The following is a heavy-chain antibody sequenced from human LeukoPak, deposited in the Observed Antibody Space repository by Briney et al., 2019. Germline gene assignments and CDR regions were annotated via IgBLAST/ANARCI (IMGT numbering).Heavy chain of an antibody. CDR2: INPNSGGT. J-gene: IGHJ3*02. CDR3: ARYCGGDCSDDAFDI. Sequence: GAPVKVSCKASGYTFTGYYMHWVRQAPGQGLEWMGRINPNSGGTNYAQKFQGRVTMTRDTSISTAYMELSRLRSDDTAVYYCARYCGGDCSDDAFDIWGQGTMVTVSS. D-gene: IGHD2-21*02. CDR1: GYTFTGYY. V-gene: IGHV1-2*06.